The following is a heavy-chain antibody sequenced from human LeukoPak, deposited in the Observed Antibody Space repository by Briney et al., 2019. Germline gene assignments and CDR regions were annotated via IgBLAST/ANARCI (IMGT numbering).Heavy chain of an antibody. CDR3: VREEGY. Sequence: PGGSLRLSCAASGFTFSTYWMYWVRQAPGKGLEWVANIKQDGSHKYYVDSVKGRFTISRDNAKNSLYLQMNSLGVEDTAVYYCVREEGYWGQGTLVTVSS. J-gene: IGHJ4*02. CDR2: IKQDGSHK. CDR1: GFTFSTYW. V-gene: IGHV3-7*01.